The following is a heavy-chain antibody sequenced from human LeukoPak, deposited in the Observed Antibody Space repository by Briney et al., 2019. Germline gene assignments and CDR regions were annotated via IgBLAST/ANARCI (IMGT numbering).Heavy chain of an antibody. J-gene: IGHJ4*02. D-gene: IGHD3-10*01. Sequence: GGSLRLSCAASGFTFSSYGMHWVRQAPGKGLEWVAAISYDGSNKYYADSVKGRFTISRDNSKNTLYLQMNSLRAEDTAVYYCAKLWFGELPPSFDYWGQGTLVTVSS. CDR2: ISYDGSNK. CDR3: AKLWFGELPPSFDY. V-gene: IGHV3-30*18. CDR1: GFTFSSYG.